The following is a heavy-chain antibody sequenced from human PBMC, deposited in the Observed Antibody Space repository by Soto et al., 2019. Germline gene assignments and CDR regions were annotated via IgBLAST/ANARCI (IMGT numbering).Heavy chain of an antibody. D-gene: IGHD6-19*01. J-gene: IGHJ4*02. V-gene: IGHV3-23*01. CDR2: ISGSGGST. CDR3: AKDNSEAGYSSGWYVDY. CDR1: GFTFSSYA. Sequence: GGSLILSCAASGFTFSSYAMSWVRQAPRKGLEWVSAISGSGGSTYYADSVKGRFTISRDNSKNTLYLQMNSLRAEDTAVYYCAKDNSEAGYSSGWYVDYWGQGTLVTVSS.